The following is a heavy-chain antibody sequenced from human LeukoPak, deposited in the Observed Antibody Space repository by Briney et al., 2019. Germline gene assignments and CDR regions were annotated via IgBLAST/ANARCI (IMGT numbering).Heavy chain of an antibody. CDR1: GFTVSSNY. CDR2: ISGSGGST. D-gene: IGHD4-11*01. V-gene: IGHV3-23*01. Sequence: PGGSLRLSCAASGFTVSSNYMSWVRQAPGKGLEWVSAISGSGGSTYYADSVKGRFTISRDNSKNTLYLQMNSLRAEDTAVYYCAKDRRYSNHIFDYWGQGTLVTVSS. J-gene: IGHJ4*02. CDR3: AKDRRYSNHIFDY.